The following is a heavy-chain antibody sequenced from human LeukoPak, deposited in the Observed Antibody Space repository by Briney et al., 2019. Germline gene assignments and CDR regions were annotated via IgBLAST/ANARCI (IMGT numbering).Heavy chain of an antibody. Sequence: ASVKVSCKASGYTFTTYGVHWVRQAPGQRFEWMGWINVGNGNSGNSQKFQGRVTITRDTSANTVYMELSSLRSEDTAVYYCAREGYYDFLPYGMDVWGQGTTVTVSS. D-gene: IGHD3-3*01. J-gene: IGHJ6*02. CDR2: INVGNGNS. V-gene: IGHV1-3*01. CDR3: AREGYYDFLPYGMDV. CDR1: GYTFTTYG.